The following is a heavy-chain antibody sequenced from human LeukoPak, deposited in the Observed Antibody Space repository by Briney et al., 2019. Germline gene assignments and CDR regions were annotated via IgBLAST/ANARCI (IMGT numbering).Heavy chain of an antibody. V-gene: IGHV3-30-3*01. J-gene: IGHJ4*02. CDR2: ISYDGSNK. CDR3: VGYGGNSF. D-gene: IGHD4-23*01. Sequence: QPGGSLRLSCAASGFTFSSYAMHWVRQAPGKGLEWVAVISYDGSNKYYADSVKGRFTISRDNSKNTLYLQMNSLRAEDTAVYYCVGYGGNSFWGQGTLVTVSS. CDR1: GFTFSSYA.